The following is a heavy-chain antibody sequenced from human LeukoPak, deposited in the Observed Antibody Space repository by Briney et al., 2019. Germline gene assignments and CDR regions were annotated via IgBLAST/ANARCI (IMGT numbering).Heavy chain of an antibody. V-gene: IGHV4-34*01. CDR1: GGSFSGYY. CDR2: INHSGST. Sequence: SETLSLTCAVYGGSFSGYYWSWIRQPPGKGLEWIGEINHSGSTNYNPSLKSRVTISVDTSKNQFSLKLSSVTAADTAVYYCAVTIVGATLGDYWGQGTLVTVSS. J-gene: IGHJ4*02. CDR3: AVTIVGATLGDY. D-gene: IGHD1-26*01.